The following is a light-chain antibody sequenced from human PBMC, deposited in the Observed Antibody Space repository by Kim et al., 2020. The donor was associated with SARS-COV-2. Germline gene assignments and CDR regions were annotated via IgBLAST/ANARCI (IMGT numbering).Light chain of an antibody. CDR1: NY. V-gene: IGLV1-47*01. Sequence: NYVYWYRQLPGMAPTLLIYRNDQRSPGVHQRFSASKSDTSASLAISGLRSEDEAYYYCATWDASLSAWVFGGGTQLTVL. CDR2: RND. J-gene: IGLJ3*02. CDR3: ATWDASLSAWV.